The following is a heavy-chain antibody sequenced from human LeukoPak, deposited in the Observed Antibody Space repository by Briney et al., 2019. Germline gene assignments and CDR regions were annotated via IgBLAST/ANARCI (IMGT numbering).Heavy chain of an antibody. CDR3: ARGPLQFDAFDI. CDR2: INPNSGAT. J-gene: IGHJ3*02. CDR1: GNTFSSYS. V-gene: IGHV1-2*04. Sequence: ASVKVSCKASGNTFSSYSISWVRQAPGQGLEWMGWINPNSGATNYAQKFQGWVTMTRDTSICTAYMELSRLKSDDTAVYYCARGPLQFDAFDIWGQGTMVTVSS. D-gene: IGHD5-24*01.